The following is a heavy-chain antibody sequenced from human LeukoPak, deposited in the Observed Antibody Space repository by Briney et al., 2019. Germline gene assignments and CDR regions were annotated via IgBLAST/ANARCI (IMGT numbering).Heavy chain of an antibody. D-gene: IGHD3-3*01. CDR2: VHTSGST. V-gene: IGHV4-61*02. Sequence: PSQTLSLTCNVSGGSISSGSYFWSWIRQPAGKSLEWIGRVHTSGSTNYKPYLLGRITISLDTSKSQVSLKLMSVTAADTALYFCVREVDGFWSVADWWGQRTQVTVSS. J-gene: IGHJ4*02. CDR3: VREVDGFWSVADW. CDR1: GGSISSGSYF.